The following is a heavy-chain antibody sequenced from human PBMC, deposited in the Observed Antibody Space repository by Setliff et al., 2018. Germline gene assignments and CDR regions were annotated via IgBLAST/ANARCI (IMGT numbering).Heavy chain of an antibody. CDR2: IIPMFGT. Sequence: WASVKVSCKASGGTFSSYVISWVREAPGRGLEWMGGIIPMFGTNYAQKFQGRVTITADESTSTAYMELSSLGSEDTAVYYCAGGQPLVRKYYYYMDVWGKGTTVTVSS. V-gene: IGHV1-69*13. J-gene: IGHJ6*03. CDR1: GGTFSSYV. CDR3: AGGQPLVRKYYYYMDV. D-gene: IGHD3-10*01.